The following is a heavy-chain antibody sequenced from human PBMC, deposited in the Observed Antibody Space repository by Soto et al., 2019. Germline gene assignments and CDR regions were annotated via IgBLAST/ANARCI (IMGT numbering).Heavy chain of an antibody. CDR2: TYYRSKWYN. CDR3: ARAYYCSGGSCLFDY. V-gene: IGHV6-1*01. CDR1: GDSVSSNSAA. D-gene: IGHD2-15*01. J-gene: IGHJ4*02. Sequence: QSPTLSLTCAISGDSVSSNSAAWNWIRQSPSRGLEWLGRTYYRSKWYNDYAVSVKSRITINPDTSKNQFSLQLNSVTPEDTAVYYCARAYYCSGGSCLFDYWGQGTLVTVSS.